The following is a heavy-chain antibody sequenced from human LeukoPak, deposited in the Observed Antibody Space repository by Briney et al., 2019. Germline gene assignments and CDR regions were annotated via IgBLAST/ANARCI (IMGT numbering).Heavy chain of an antibody. CDR2: ISAYNGNT. CDR1: GYTFTSYG. CDR3: ARDSSDIRSLIAH. V-gene: IGHV1-18*01. D-gene: IGHD2-15*01. Sequence: GASVKVSCKASGYTFTSYGISWVRQAPGQGLEWMGWISAYNGNTNYAQRLQGRVTMTTDTSTTTAYMELSSLRSEDTAVYYCARDSSDIRSLIAHWGQGTLVTVSS. J-gene: IGHJ1*01.